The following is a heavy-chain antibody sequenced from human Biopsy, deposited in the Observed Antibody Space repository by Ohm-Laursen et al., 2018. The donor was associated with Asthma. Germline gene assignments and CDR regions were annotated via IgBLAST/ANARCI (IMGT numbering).Heavy chain of an antibody. D-gene: IGHD4-17*01. Sequence: SQTLSLTCRVSGGYTGSSDHHWAWIRQAPGKGLEWIGFVFWSGSTHYSRSLERRVSISIDTATSEFSMKLWSATPADTAVYFCARVVSYGDIYFGIDVWGPGNTVVVS. CDR1: GGYTGSSDHH. V-gene: IGHV4-30-4*01. CDR2: VFWSGST. CDR3: ARVVSYGDIYFGIDV. J-gene: IGHJ6*02.